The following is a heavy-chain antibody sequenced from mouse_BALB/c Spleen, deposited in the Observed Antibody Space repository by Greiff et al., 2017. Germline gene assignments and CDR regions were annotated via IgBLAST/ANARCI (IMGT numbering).Heavy chain of an antibody. Sequence: QVTLKVSGPGILQPSQTLSLTCSFSGFSLSTSGMGVSWIRQPSGKGLEWLAHIYWDDDKRYNPSLKSRLTISKDTSRNQVFLKITSVDTADTATYYCARSSLRLTWFAYWGQGTLVTVSA. V-gene: IGHV8-12*01. CDR3: ARSSLRLTWFAY. CDR1: GFSLSTSGMG. J-gene: IGHJ3*01. CDR2: IYWDDDK. D-gene: IGHD1-2*01.